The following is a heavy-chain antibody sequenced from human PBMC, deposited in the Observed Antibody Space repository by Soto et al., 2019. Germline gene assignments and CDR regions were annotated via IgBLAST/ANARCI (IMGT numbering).Heavy chain of an antibody. CDR2: SNHSGSS. J-gene: IGHJ6*02. CDR3: ALGGVLNYYYYPMDV. CDR1: GWSFSGHY. V-gene: IGHV4-34*01. Sequence: SETLSLTCAVYGWSFSGHYWTWIRQPPGKGLEWIAESNHSGSSSYNPSLKSRVSMSLDTSKNQFSLELSSVTAADTAVYYCALGGVLNYYYYPMDVWGQGTTVTVSS. D-gene: IGHD3-16*01.